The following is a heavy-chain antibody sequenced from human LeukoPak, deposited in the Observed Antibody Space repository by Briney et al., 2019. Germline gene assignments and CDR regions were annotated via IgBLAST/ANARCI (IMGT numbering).Heavy chain of an antibody. V-gene: IGHV4-61*02. CDR2: IYTSGST. Sequence: SETLSLTCTVSGDSISSGTYYWSWIRQPAGKGLEWIGRIYTSGSTNYNPSLKSRVTISLYTSKNQFSLKLSSVTAADTAVYFCARADCESGGNCHYFNYWGQGTLVTVSS. CDR3: ARADCESGGNCHYFNY. J-gene: IGHJ4*02. CDR1: GDSISSGTYY. D-gene: IGHD2-15*01.